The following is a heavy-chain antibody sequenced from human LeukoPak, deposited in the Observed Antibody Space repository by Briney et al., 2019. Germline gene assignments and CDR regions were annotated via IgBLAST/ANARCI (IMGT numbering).Heavy chain of an antibody. V-gene: IGHV3-48*03. D-gene: IGHD5-12*01. CDR1: GFTFSSYE. J-gene: IGHJ4*02. CDR2: ISSSGSTI. CDR3: AGDRGEDSGYSGYDWINPFDY. Sequence: GGSLRLSCAASGFTFSSYEMNWVRQAPGKGLEWVSYISSSGSTIYYADSVKGRFTISRDNAKNSLYLQMNSLRAEDTAVYYCAGDRGEDSGYSGYDWINPFDYWGQGTLVTVSS.